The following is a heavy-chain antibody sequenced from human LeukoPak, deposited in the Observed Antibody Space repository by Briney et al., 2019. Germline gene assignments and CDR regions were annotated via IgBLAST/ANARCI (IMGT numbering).Heavy chain of an antibody. CDR2: INHSGST. V-gene: IGHV4-34*01. CDR3: ARRGGTDNWSFDP. CDR1: GGSFSGYY. Sequence: SETLSLTCAVYGGSFSGYYWSWIRQPPGKGLEWIGEINHSGSTNYNPSLKSRVTISVDTSKNQFSLKLSSVTAADTAVYYCARRGGTDNWSFDPWGQGTLVTVSS. D-gene: IGHD1-20*01. J-gene: IGHJ5*02.